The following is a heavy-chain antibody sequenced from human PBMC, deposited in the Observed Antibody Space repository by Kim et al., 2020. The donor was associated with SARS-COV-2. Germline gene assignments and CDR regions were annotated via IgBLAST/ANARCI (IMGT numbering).Heavy chain of an antibody. V-gene: IGHV3-33*01. J-gene: IGHJ4*02. Sequence: GGSLRLSCTPSGFTFSNYGRHWVRQYPGKGLEWVAIIWSDGSKKYYRDSVKGRFTISRDNSKNSLYLQMNSLRAEDTAMYYCARLGSGTYGPLDYWGQGVLVTVSS. D-gene: IGHD3-10*01. CDR3: ARLGSGTYGPLDY. CDR1: GFTFSNYG. CDR2: IWSDGSKK.